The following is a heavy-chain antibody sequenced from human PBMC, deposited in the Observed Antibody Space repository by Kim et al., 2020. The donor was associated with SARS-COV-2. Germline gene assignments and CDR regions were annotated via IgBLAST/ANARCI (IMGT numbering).Heavy chain of an antibody. D-gene: IGHD1-26*01. CDR2: ISYDGSNK. Sequence: GGSLRLSCAASGFTFSSYAMHWVRQAPGKGLEWVAVISYDGSNKYYADSVKGRFTISRDNSKNTLYLQMNSLRAEDTAVHYCASMWEDYWGQGTLVTVSS. CDR1: GFTFSSYA. CDR3: ASMWEDY. J-gene: IGHJ4*02. V-gene: IGHV3-30*04.